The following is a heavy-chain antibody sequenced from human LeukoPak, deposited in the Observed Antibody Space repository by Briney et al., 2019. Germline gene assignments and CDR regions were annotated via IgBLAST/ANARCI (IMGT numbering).Heavy chain of an antibody. J-gene: IGHJ3*02. CDR1: GGSINSGSYS. D-gene: IGHD3-9*01. CDR2: IHISGST. V-gene: IGHV4-61*02. CDR3: ARADIGNVVAFDI. Sequence: SRTLSLTCTVSGGSINSGSYSWTWIRQPAGKGLEWIGRIHISGSTDYTPSLKSRVTISVDTSKNQFSLKLSSVTAADTAVYYCARADIGNVVAFDIWGQGTMVTVSS.